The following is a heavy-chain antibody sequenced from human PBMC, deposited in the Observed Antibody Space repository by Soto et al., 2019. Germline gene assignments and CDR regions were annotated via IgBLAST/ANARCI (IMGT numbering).Heavy chain of an antibody. D-gene: IGHD4-17*01. CDR2: IRVNNGDT. CDR1: GYTFTNSG. J-gene: IGHJ4*02. CDR3: ARDLGYSDLDANY. Sequence: QVQLVQSGAEVKKPGASVKVSCKASGYTFTNSGFSWVRQAPGQGLEWVGWIRVNNGDTHYAQKLQVRVTMTTDTSTSTAFMELRSLRSDDTAVYYCARDLGYSDLDANYWGQGTLITVSS. V-gene: IGHV1-18*01.